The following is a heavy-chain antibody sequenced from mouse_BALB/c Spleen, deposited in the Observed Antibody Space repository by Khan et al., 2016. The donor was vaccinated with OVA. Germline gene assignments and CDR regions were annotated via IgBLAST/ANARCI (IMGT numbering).Heavy chain of an antibody. CDR1: GFSLTSYG. D-gene: IGHD2-4*01. J-gene: IGHJ3*01. CDR3: ARNYDYDEGLAY. V-gene: IGHV2-2*02. Sequence: QVQLKQSGPGLVQPSQSLSITCTVSGFSLTSYGVHWVRQSPGKGLEWLGVIWSGGSKDYNAAFISRLSISKDNSKSQVFFKMNSLQANDTAIYYCARNYDYDEGLAYWGQGTLVTVSA. CDR2: IWSGGSK.